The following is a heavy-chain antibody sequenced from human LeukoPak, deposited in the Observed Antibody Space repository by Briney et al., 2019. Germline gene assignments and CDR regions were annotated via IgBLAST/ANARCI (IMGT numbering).Heavy chain of an antibody. CDR1: GGSISSYY. Sequence: PSETLSPTCTVSGGSISSYYWSWIRQPPGKGLEWIGYIYYSGSTNYNPSLKSRVTISVDTSKDQFSLKLSSVTAADTAVYYCARHGSGWFYFDYWGQGTLVTVSS. CDR3: ARHGSGWFYFDY. J-gene: IGHJ4*02. CDR2: IYYSGST. D-gene: IGHD6-13*01. V-gene: IGHV4-59*08.